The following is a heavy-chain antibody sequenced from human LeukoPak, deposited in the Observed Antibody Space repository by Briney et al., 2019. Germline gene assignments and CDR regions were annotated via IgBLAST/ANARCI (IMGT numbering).Heavy chain of an antibody. V-gene: IGHV1-8*01. D-gene: IGHD3-16*02. Sequence: ASVKVSCKASGCTFTSYDINWVRQATGQGLEWMGWMNPNSGNTGYAQKFQGRVTMTRNTSISTAYMELSSLRSEDTAVYYCARGYLDDYVWGSYRYMVAYDYWGQGTLVTVSS. CDR1: GCTFTSYD. CDR2: MNPNSGNT. CDR3: ARGYLDDYVWGSYRYMVAYDY. J-gene: IGHJ4*02.